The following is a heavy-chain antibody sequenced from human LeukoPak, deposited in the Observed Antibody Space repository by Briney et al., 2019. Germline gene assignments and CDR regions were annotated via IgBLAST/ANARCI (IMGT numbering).Heavy chain of an antibody. CDR2: INPNSGGT. CDR1: GYTFTGYY. D-gene: IGHD1-26*01. Sequence: ASVKVSCKASGYTFTGYYMHWVRQAPGQGLEWMGWINPNSGGTNYAQKFQGRVTMTRDTSISTAYMELSRLRSDDTAVYYCARAPRGSYSLGDDFGYWGQGTLVTVSS. V-gene: IGHV1-2*02. CDR3: ARAPRGSYSLGDDFGY. J-gene: IGHJ4*02.